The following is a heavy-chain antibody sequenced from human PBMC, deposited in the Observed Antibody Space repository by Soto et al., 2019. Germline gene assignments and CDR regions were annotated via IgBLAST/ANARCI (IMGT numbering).Heavy chain of an antibody. J-gene: IGHJ4*02. D-gene: IGHD3-22*01. CDR1: GFTFSDYY. CDR3: ARDSSPITMILVVITPYFDD. V-gene: IGHV3-11*01. Sequence: GGSLRLSCAASGFTFSDYYMSWIRQAPGKGLEWVSYISSSGSTIYYADSVKGRFTISRDNAKNSLYLQMNSLRAEDTAVYYCARDSSPITMILVVITPYFDDWGQGTLVTVSS. CDR2: ISSSGSTI.